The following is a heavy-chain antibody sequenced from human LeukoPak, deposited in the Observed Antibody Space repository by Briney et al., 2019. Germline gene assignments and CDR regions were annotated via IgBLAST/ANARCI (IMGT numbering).Heavy chain of an antibody. CDR2: IYYSGST. V-gene: IGHV4-59*12. Sequence: SETLSLTCTVSGGSISSYYWSWIRQPPGKGLEWIGYIYYSGSTNYNPSLKSRVTMSVDTSKNQFSLKLSSVTAADTSIFYCATDATYYFGSRTPFFFEYWGPGTPLTASS. D-gene: IGHD3-10*01. CDR1: GGSISSYY. CDR3: ATDATYYFGSRTPFFFEY. J-gene: IGHJ4*01.